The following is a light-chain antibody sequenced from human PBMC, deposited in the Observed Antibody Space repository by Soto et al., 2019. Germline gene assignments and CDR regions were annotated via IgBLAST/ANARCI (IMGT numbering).Light chain of an antibody. CDR1: NSDVGGYNY. V-gene: IGLV2-14*01. Sequence: QSALTQPASVSGSPGQSIAISCTGTNSDVGGYNYVSWYQQHPGKAPKLMIYEVSNRPSGVSNRFSGSKSGNTASLTISGLQAEDEADYYCSSYTRSSTPVFGNGTKVTV. J-gene: IGLJ1*01. CDR2: EVS. CDR3: SSYTRSSTPV.